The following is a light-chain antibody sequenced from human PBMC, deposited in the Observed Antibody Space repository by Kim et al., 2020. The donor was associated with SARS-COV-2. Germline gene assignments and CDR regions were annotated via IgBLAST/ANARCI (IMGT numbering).Light chain of an antibody. CDR2: SVS. CDR3: QQSYNTPYT. V-gene: IGKV1-39*01. J-gene: IGKJ2*01. Sequence: SVGDRVTIPCRARQRIRISFLNGSVQNPGKAPQLLFYSVSSLESGVPSRFSGSGSGTDFTLTISSLQVEDFASFYCQQSYNTPYTFGQGTKLEI. CDR1: QRIRISF.